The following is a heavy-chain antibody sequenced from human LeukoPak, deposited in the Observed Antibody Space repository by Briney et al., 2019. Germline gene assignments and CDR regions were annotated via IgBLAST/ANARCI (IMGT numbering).Heavy chain of an antibody. CDR3: ARGRNSVYYFNVVAPSYFDY. D-gene: IGHD3-22*01. V-gene: IGHV1-2*06. J-gene: IGHJ4*02. CDR1: GYTFTGYY. CDR2: INPNSGGT. Sequence: GASVKVSCKASGYTFTGYYMHWVRQAPGQGLEWMVRINPNSGGTNYAQKFQGRVTMTRDTSINTAYMDLGRLRSDDTAVYYCARGRNSVYYFNVVAPSYFDYWGQGTLVTVSS.